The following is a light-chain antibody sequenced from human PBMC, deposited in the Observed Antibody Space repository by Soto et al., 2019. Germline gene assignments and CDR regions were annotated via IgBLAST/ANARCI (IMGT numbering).Light chain of an antibody. V-gene: IGKV3-15*01. CDR3: QQYGDWPPYT. Sequence: ETVMTQTPATLSVSPGERASLSCRASQSVSTNLAWYQQRPGQAPRLLIYAASTRAGGIPGRFSGSGSGTEFTLTSSNLQSEDFAIYYCQQYGDWPPYTFGQGTKLEIK. J-gene: IGKJ2*01. CDR1: QSVSTN. CDR2: AAS.